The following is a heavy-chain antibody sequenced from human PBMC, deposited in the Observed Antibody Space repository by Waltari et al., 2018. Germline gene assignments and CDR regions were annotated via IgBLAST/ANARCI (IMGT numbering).Heavy chain of an antibody. J-gene: IGHJ4*02. CDR3: AKPDCTTTNCYTCTD. CDR1: GFTFGRYA. Sequence: QVQLVESGGGVVQHGWSLRLSCAASGFTFGRYAMHWVRQAPGKGLEWVAIISYDGTTTYYADSVKGRFTLSRDNSKNTLYLQMNSLVFEDTAIYYCAKPDCTTTNCYTCTDWGQGALVTVSS. CDR2: ISYDGTTT. V-gene: IGHV3-30-3*02. D-gene: IGHD2-2*02.